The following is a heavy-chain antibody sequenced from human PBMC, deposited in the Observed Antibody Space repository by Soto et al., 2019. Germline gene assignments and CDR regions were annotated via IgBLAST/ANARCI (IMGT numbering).Heavy chain of an antibody. CDR2: IKEDGTEK. J-gene: IGHJ6*02. D-gene: IGHD2-8*01. V-gene: IGHV3-7*05. CDR3: ARAFRGGVVLIGMDV. Sequence: EMQLVESGGDLVQPGGSLRLSCAASGFTFTAYWMTWVRQAPGKGLEWVANIKEDGTEKQYVDSVKGRFTVSRDNAKNSLYLQMSSLRAEDTAVYYCARAFRGGVVLIGMDVWGQGTTVTVSS. CDR1: GFTFTAYW.